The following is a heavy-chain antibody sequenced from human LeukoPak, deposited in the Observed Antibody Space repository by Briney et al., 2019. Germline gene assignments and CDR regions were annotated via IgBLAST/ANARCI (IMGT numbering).Heavy chain of an antibody. D-gene: IGHD5-18*01. CDR3: ARDLAGDGGYSYGMVDY. J-gene: IGHJ4*02. V-gene: IGHV6-1*01. CDR1: GDSVSSNSAT. Sequence: SQTLSLTCAISGDSVSSNSATWNWISQSPSGGLEWLGRTYYRSKWYNDYAESVKSRITINPDTSKNQFSLQLNSVTPEDTAVYFCARDLAGDGGYSYGMVDYWGQGTLVTVSS. CDR2: TYYRSKWYN.